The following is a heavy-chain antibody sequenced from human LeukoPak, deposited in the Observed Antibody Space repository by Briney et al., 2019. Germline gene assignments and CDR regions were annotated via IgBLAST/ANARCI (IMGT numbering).Heavy chain of an antibody. CDR2: IIPIFGTA. V-gene: IGHV1-69*01. Sequence: EASVKVSCKASGGTFSSYAISWVRQAPGQGLEWMGGIIPIFGTAHYAQKFQGRLTITADESTSTVYMEMSSLRSEDTAMYYCAKEGDTALVTGYFDLWGRGTLVTVSA. J-gene: IGHJ2*01. CDR3: AKEGDTALVTGYFDL. CDR1: GGTFSSYA. D-gene: IGHD5-18*01.